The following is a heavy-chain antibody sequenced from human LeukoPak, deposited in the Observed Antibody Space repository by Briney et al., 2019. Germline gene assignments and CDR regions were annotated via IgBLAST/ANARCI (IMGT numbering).Heavy chain of an antibody. D-gene: IGHD6-13*01. CDR3: ARDFVIAATTEYFQY. CDR1: GGSISSGSYY. V-gene: IGHV4-61*09. CDR2: IYTSGST. J-gene: IGHJ1*01. Sequence: KTSQTLSLTCTVSGGSISSGSYYWSWIRQPAGKGLKWIGHIYTSGSTRYNPSLKSRVTISADTSKNQFSLKLSSVTAADTAVYYCARDFVIAATTEYFQYWGQGTLVTVSS.